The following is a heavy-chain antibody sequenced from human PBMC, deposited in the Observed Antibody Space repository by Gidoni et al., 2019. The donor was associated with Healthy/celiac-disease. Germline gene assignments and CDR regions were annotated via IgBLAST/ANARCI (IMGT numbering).Heavy chain of an antibody. CDR2: IYTSGST. D-gene: IGHD2-15*01. CDR3: ARDGNCSGGSCYSVAAFDI. V-gene: IGHV4-61*02. CDR1: GCSISSGSYY. Sequence: QVQLQESGPGLVKPSQTLSLTCTVSGCSISSGSYYWSGLRQPAGKGLEWIGRIYTSGSTNYNPSLKSRVTISVDTSKNQFSLKLSSVTAADTAVYYCARDGNCSGGSCYSVAAFDIWGQGTMVTVSS. J-gene: IGHJ3*02.